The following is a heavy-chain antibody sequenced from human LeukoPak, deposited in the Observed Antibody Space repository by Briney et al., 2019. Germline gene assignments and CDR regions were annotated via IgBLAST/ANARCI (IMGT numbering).Heavy chain of an antibody. Sequence: GGSLGLSCSASGFTFISYAMHWVRQAPGQGLEYVLGIGTNGGTTYYADSVKGRFSISRDNSKNTLYLQMNSLRPEDTAVYYCARDRTGDSVFDYWGQGTLVTVSS. CDR2: IGTNGGTT. V-gene: IGHV3-64*04. CDR1: GFTFISYA. J-gene: IGHJ4*02. D-gene: IGHD4-17*01. CDR3: ARDRTGDSVFDY.